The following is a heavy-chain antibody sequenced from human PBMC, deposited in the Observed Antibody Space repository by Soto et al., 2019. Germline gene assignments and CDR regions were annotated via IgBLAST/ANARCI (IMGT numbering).Heavy chain of an antibody. V-gene: IGHV3-30-3*01. Sequence: QVQLVESGGGVVQPGRSLRLSCAASGFTFSSYAMHWVRQAPGKGLEWVAVISYNGSNKYYADSVKGRFTISRDKFKSTLYLQMNSLRAEDTGVYYCARDHHRYDDILTGYYTADYWGQGTLVTVSS. D-gene: IGHD3-9*01. CDR3: ARDHHRYDDILTGYYTADY. J-gene: IGHJ4*02. CDR2: ISYNGSNK. CDR1: GFTFSSYA.